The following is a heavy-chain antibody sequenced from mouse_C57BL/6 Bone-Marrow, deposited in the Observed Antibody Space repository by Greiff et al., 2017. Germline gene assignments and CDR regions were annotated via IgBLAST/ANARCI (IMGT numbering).Heavy chain of an antibody. D-gene: IGHD1-1*01. V-gene: IGHV5-15*01. CDR2: ISNLAYSI. Sequence: EVKLMESGGGLVKPGGSLKLSCAASGFTFSDYGMAWVRQAPRKGPGWVAFISNLAYSINYADTVTGRFTISRETAKNTLYLEMSSLRSEDTAMYYCSRQGFYDGSPCAIDYWCQGTSVTVSS. CDR3: SRQGFYDGSPCAIDY. CDR1: GFTFSDYG. J-gene: IGHJ4*01.